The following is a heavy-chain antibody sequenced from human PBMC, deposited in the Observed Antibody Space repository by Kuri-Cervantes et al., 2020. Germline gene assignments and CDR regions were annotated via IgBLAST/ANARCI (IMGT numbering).Heavy chain of an antibody. Sequence: ASVKVSCKASGYTFTSYDINWVRQATGQGLEWMGWMNPNSGNTGYAQKFQGRVTMTTDTSTSTAYMELRSLRSDDTAVYYCARIYSSGWSAALDYWGQGTLVTVSS. D-gene: IGHD6-19*01. V-gene: IGHV1-8*01. CDR1: GYTFTSYD. CDR3: ARIYSSGWSAALDY. CDR2: MNPNSGNT. J-gene: IGHJ4*02.